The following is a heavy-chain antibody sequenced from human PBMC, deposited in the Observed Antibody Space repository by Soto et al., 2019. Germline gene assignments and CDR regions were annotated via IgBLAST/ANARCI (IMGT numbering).Heavy chain of an antibody. J-gene: IGHJ6*02. V-gene: IGHV3-23*01. CDR2: ISGGGGSI. D-gene: IGHD2-15*01. Sequence: PGGSLRLSGSASGFTCSGFTFSLYAMNWVRRAPWKGLEWVSSISGGGGSIYYADSVKGRFTISRDNSKNILYLQMNSLRAEDTAVYYCAKGITDTGGYYYYSMDVWGQGTAVTVSS. CDR3: AKGITDTGGYYYYSMDV. CDR1: GFTFSLYA.